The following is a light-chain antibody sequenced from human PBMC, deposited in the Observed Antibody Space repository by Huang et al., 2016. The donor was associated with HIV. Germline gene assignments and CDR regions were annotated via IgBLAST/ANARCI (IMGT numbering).Light chain of an antibody. J-gene: IGKJ1*01. CDR3: QQRNNWPPWT. Sequence: EIVLTQSPATLSLSPREGATLSCRASQSIGSYLAWYQQRPGQAPRLLIYDASIRATGIPARFSGRGSGTDFTLTISSLEPEDFAVYYCQQRNNWPPWTFGQGTKVELK. V-gene: IGKV3-11*01. CDR2: DAS. CDR1: QSIGSY.